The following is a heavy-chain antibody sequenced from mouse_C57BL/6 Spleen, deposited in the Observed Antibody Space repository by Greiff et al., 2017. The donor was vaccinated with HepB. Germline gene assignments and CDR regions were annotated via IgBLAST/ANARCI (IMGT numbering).Heavy chain of an antibody. J-gene: IGHJ1*03. D-gene: IGHD1-1*01. CDR3: AVTTVPTGYFDV. Sequence: VKLVESGPELVKPGASVKISCKASGYAFSSSWMNWVKQRPGKGLEWIGRIYPGDGDTNYNGKFKGKATLTADKSSSTAYMQLSSLTSEDSAVYFCAVTTVPTGYFDVWGTGTTVTVSS. V-gene: IGHV1-82*01. CDR1: GYAFSSSW. CDR2: IYPGDGDT.